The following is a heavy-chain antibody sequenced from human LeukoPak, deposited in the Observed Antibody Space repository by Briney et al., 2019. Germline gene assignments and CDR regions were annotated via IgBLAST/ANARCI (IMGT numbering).Heavy chain of an antibody. Sequence: ASVKVSCKASGYTFTSYYMHWVRQAPGQGLEWMGIINPSGGSTSYAQKFQGRVTMTRDTSTSTVYMELGSLRSEDTAVYYCARFGYVFPRYYYYGMDVWGQGTTVTVSS. CDR2: INPSGGST. J-gene: IGHJ6*02. V-gene: IGHV1-46*03. CDR1: GYTFTSYY. D-gene: IGHD5-12*01. CDR3: ARFGYVFPRYYYYGMDV.